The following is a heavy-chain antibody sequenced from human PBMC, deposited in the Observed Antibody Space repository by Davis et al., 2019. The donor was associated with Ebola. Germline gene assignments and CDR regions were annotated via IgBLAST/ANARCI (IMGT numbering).Heavy chain of an antibody. CDR1: GFTLSSYA. Sequence: GESLKISCAASGFTLSSYAMSWVRQAPGKGLEWVSAISGSGGSTYYADSVKGRFTISRDNSKNTVYLQMNSLRAEDTAVYYCARGPSTGNSFSYWGQGTLVTVSS. CDR2: ISGSGGST. J-gene: IGHJ4*02. D-gene: IGHD6-13*01. CDR3: ARGPSTGNSFSY. V-gene: IGHV3-23*01.